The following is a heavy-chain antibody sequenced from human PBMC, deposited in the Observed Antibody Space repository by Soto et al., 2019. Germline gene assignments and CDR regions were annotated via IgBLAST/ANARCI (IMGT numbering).Heavy chain of an antibody. CDR3: ARGPSLYGSGSPEFDY. CDR2: IYYSGST. CDR1: GGSISSGDYY. Sequence: SETLSLTCTVSGGSISSGDYYWSWIRQPPGKGLEWIGYIYYSGSTYYNPSLKSRVTISVDTSKNQFSLKLSSVTAADTAVYYCARGPSLYGSGSPEFDYWGQGTLVPVSS. J-gene: IGHJ4*02. V-gene: IGHV4-30-4*01. D-gene: IGHD3-10*01.